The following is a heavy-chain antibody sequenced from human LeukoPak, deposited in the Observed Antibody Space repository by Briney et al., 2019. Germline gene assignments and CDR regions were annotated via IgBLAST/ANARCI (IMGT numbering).Heavy chain of an antibody. CDR2: INSDGSGT. J-gene: IGHJ4*02. V-gene: IGHV3-74*01. D-gene: IGHD6-13*01. Sequence: GGSLRLSCAASGFTFSRYYMHWVRQAPGKGLVWVSRINSDGSGTTYADSVKGRFTVSRDNAKNTLYLQMNSLRVEDTAMYYCTRVFAGDEYSSSGYWGQGTLVTISS. CDR1: GFTFSRYY. CDR3: TRVFAGDEYSSSGY.